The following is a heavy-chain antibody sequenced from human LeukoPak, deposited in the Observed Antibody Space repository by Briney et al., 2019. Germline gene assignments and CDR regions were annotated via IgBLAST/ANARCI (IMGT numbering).Heavy chain of an antibody. V-gene: IGHV4-39*01. CDR3: ARRVAGKNYFDY. CDR1: GGSISSSSHY. J-gene: IGHJ4*02. Sequence: SETLSLTCTVSGGSISSSSHYWGWIRQPPGKGLEWIGSIYYSGNTYYNPSLKSRVTISVDTSKNQFSLKLSSVTAADTAVYYCARRVAGKNYFDYWGQGTLVTVSS. D-gene: IGHD2-15*01. CDR2: IYYSGNT.